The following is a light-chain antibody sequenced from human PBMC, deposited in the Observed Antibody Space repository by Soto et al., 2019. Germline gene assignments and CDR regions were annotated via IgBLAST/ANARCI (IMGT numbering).Light chain of an antibody. Sequence: EIVMTQSPATLSVSPGERATLSCRASQSISSNLAWYQQKNGQTPRLLIYGASTRAAGIPARFSGSGSGTDFTLTISSLQSEDFAVYYCQQYHRWPLTFGGGTKVDIK. J-gene: IGKJ4*01. CDR2: GAS. CDR1: QSISSN. V-gene: IGKV3-15*01. CDR3: QQYHRWPLT.